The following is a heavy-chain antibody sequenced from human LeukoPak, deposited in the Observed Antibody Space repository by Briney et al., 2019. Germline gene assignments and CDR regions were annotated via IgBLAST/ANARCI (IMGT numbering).Heavy chain of an antibody. D-gene: IGHD3-10*01. CDR1: GFTFSSYS. CDR3: ARTPYLYFGSGSYQFDY. Sequence: AGGSLRLSCAASGFTFSSYSMSWVRQAPGKGLEWVSGTSGSNTYYADSVKGRFTISRDNSKNTLYLRMNSLRAEDTAVYFCARTPYLYFGSGSYQFDYWGQGTLVTVSS. V-gene: IGHV3-23*01. CDR2: TSGSNT. J-gene: IGHJ4*02.